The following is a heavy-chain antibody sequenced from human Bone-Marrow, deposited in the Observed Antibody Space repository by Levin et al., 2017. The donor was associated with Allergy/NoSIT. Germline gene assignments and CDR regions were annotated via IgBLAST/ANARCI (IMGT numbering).Heavy chain of an antibody. Sequence: PGESLKISCKSSGYSFVNYEINWVRQVPGQGPEWLGWMNPKTGTTRFAQNLQGKVAMTRNISINTAYLELTSLRFDDTALYYCARAGGSGPIGHYYGLDVWGQGTTVAVS. CDR3: ARAGGSGPIGHYYGLDV. CDR1: GYSFVNYE. J-gene: IGHJ6*02. CDR2: MNPKTGTT. D-gene: IGHD3-10*01. V-gene: IGHV1-8*01.